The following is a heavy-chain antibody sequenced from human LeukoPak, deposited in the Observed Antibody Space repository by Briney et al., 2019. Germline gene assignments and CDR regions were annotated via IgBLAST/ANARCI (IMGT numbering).Heavy chain of an antibody. Sequence: GGSLRLSCAASGFTFSSYAMSWVRQAPGKGLEWVSAISGSGGSTYYADSVKGRFTISRDNSKNTLYLQMNSLRAEDTAVYYCARIIVSGWYSDYWGQGTLVTVSS. CDR2: ISGSGGST. D-gene: IGHD6-19*01. J-gene: IGHJ4*02. CDR3: ARIIVSGWYSDY. CDR1: GFTFSSYA. V-gene: IGHV3-23*01.